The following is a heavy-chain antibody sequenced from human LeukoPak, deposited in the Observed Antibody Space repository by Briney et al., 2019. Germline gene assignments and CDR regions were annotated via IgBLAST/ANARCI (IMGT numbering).Heavy chain of an antibody. J-gene: IGHJ6*02. CDR2: MNPNSGNT. CDR3: ARGGDEFYYYGMDV. V-gene: IGHV1-8*01. CDR1: GYTFTSYD. Sequence: ASVKVSRKASGYTFTSYDINWVRQATGQGLEWMGWMNPNSGNTGYAQKFQGRVTMTRNTSISTAYMELSSLRSEDTAVYYCARGGDEFYYYGMDVWGQGTTVTVSS.